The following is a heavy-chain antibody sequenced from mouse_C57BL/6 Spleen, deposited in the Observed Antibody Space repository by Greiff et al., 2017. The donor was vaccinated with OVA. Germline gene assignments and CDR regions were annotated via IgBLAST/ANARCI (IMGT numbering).Heavy chain of an antibody. J-gene: IGHJ4*01. Sequence: QVQLQQPGAELVKPGASVKLSCKASGYTFTSYWMPWVKQRPGQGLEWIGMIHPNSGSTNYNEKFKSKATLTVDKSSSTAYKQLSSLTSEDSAVYYCARRGICDYAMDYWGQGTSVTVSS. V-gene: IGHV1-64*01. CDR3: ARRGICDYAMDY. D-gene: IGHD6-1*01. CDR2: IHPNSGST. CDR1: GYTFTSYW.